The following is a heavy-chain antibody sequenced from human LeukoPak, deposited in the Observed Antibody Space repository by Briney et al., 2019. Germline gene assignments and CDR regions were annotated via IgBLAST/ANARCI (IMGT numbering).Heavy chain of an antibody. CDR3: ARRGIAAAGTYYYYMDV. CDR2: INHSGST. J-gene: IGHJ6*03. Sequence: SETLSLTCAVYGGSFSGYYWSWIRQPPGKGLEWIGEINHSGSTNYNPSLKSRVTISVDTSKNQFSLKLSSVTAAGTAVYYCARRGIAAAGTYYYYMDVWGKGTTVTVSS. V-gene: IGHV4-34*01. D-gene: IGHD6-13*01. CDR1: GGSFSGYY.